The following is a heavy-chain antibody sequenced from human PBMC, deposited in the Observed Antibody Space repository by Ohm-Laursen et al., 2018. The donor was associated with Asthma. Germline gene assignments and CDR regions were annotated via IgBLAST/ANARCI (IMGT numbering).Heavy chain of an antibody. J-gene: IGHJ4*02. D-gene: IGHD3-10*01. CDR2: INSSSSYT. CDR1: GFTFSDYY. Sequence: SLRLSCAASGFTFSDYYMSWIRQAPGKGLEWVSYINSSSSYTNYADSVKGRFTISRDNAHNSLYLQMNSLRAEDTAFYYCAVSIYAYGEGAYWGQGTLVTVSS. V-gene: IGHV3-11*03. CDR3: AVSIYAYGEGAY.